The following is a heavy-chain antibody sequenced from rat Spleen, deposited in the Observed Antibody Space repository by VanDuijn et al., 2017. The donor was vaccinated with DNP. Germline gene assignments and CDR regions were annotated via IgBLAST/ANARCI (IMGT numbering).Heavy chain of an antibody. CDR1: GFTFSNYD. J-gene: IGHJ2*01. CDR3: TRVIYYYLDY. Sequence: EVQLVESGGGLVQPGRSLKLSCTASGFTFSNYDMAWVRQAPTKGLEWVASISPSGGNTYYRDSVKGRFTVSRDNAKSSLHLQMDSLRSEDTATYYCTRVIYYYLDYWGQGVMVTVSS. D-gene: IGHD1-1*01. V-gene: IGHV5-25*01. CDR2: ISPSGGNT.